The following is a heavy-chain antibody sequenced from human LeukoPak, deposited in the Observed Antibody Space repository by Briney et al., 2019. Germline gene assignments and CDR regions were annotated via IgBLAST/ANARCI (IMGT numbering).Heavy chain of an antibody. CDR1: GFTFSTYA. CDR3: AKGHDTRTATLDY. Sequence: GGSLRLSCAASGFTFSTYAMNWVRQAPGMGLEWVSAISGTDTTTYSADSVKGRFTISRDNSKNTLYLQMNSLRADDTAVYYCAKGHDTRTATLDYWRQGTLVTVSS. V-gene: IGHV3-23*01. D-gene: IGHD1-1*01. J-gene: IGHJ4*02. CDR2: ISGTDTTT.